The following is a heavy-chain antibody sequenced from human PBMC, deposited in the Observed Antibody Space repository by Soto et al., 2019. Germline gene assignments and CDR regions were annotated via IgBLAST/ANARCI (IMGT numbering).Heavy chain of an antibody. CDR3: TTETHYSSSWYANYFDY. Sequence: GGSLRLSCAASGFTFSNAWMSWVRQAPGKGLEWVGRIKSKTDGGTTDYAAPVKGRFTISRDDSKNTLYLQMNSLKTEDTAVYYCTTETHYSSSWYANYFDYWGQGTLVTVSS. CDR2: IKSKTDGGTT. CDR1: GFTFSNAW. J-gene: IGHJ4*02. D-gene: IGHD6-13*01. V-gene: IGHV3-15*01.